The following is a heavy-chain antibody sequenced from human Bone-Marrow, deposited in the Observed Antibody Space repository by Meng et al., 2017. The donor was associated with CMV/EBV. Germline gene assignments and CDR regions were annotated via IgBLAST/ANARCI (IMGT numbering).Heavy chain of an antibody. CDR3: ARDLDIVVVPAADPPKYGMDV. Sequence: ASVKVSCKASGYTFTSYGISWVRQASGQGLEWMGWISAYNGNTNYAQKLQGRVTMTTDTSTSTAYMELRSLRSDDTAVYYCARDLDIVVVPAADPPKYGMDVWGQGTTVTVSS. CDR2: ISAYNGNT. D-gene: IGHD2-2*01. V-gene: IGHV1-18*01. J-gene: IGHJ6*02. CDR1: GYTFTSYG.